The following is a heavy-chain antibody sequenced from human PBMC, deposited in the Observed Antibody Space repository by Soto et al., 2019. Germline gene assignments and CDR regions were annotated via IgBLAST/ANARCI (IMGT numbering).Heavy chain of an antibody. CDR2: ISYDGSDK. Sequence: GGSLRLSCAASGFTFSSYGMHWVRQAPGKGLEWVAVISYDGSDKYYAESVKGRFTISRDNSKNTLYLQMNSLRADDTAVYYCAGGAMMVYAITPGYFDYWGQGTLVTVSS. D-gene: IGHD2-8*01. J-gene: IGHJ4*02. CDR3: AGGAMMVYAITPGYFDY. V-gene: IGHV3-30*03. CDR1: GFTFSSYG.